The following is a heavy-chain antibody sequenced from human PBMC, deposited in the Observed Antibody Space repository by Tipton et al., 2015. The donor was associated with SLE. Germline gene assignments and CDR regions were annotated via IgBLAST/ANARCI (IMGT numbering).Heavy chain of an antibody. Sequence: LRLSCTVSGGSISSYYWSWIRQPPGKGLEWIGYIYYSGSTNYNPSLKSRVTISVDTSKNQFSLKLSSVAAADTAVYYCARDGGYWGQGTLVTVSS. CDR3: ARDGGY. CDR2: IYYSGST. D-gene: IGHD3-16*01. V-gene: IGHV4-59*01. J-gene: IGHJ4*02. CDR1: GGSISSYY.